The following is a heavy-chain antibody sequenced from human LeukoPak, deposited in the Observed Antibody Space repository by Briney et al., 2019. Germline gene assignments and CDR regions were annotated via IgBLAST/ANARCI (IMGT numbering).Heavy chain of an antibody. J-gene: IGHJ4*02. CDR2: IIPFFGTA. CDR1: GGTFSSYA. Sequence: SVKVSCKASGGTFSSYAISWVRQAPGQGLGWMGGIIPFFGTANYAQKFQGRVTITADESTSTAYMELSGLRSEDTAVYYCARERVGAATYFDYWGQGTLVTVSS. D-gene: IGHD1-26*01. V-gene: IGHV1-69*13. CDR3: ARERVGAATYFDY.